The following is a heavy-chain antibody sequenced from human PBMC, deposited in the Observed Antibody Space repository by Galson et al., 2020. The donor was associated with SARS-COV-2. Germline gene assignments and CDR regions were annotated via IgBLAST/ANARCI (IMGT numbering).Heavy chain of an antibody. Sequence: ELDAGGSLRLSCAASGFTFKSYAMHWVRQAPGKGLEWVSQIFYAGSDKYYVDSVKGRFTISRDDSENTVYLQMNNLRADDSAVYFCARDGQSSSGWAFDYWGQGTLVTVSS. J-gene: IGHJ4*02. V-gene: IGHV3-33*01. CDR3: ARDGQSSSGWAFDY. CDR1: GFTFKSYA. CDR2: IFYAGSDK. D-gene: IGHD6-19*01.